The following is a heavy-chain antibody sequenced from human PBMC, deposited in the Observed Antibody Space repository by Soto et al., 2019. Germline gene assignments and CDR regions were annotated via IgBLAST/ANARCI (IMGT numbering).Heavy chain of an antibody. CDR1: GGSISSYY. Sequence: SETLSLSCTVSGGSISSYYWSWIRQPPGKGLEWIGYIYYSGSTNYNPSLKSRVTISVDTSKNQFSLKLSSVTAADTAVYYCARRYAGNFDYWGQGTLVTVSS. J-gene: IGHJ4*02. D-gene: IGHD2-8*01. V-gene: IGHV4-59*01. CDR2: IYYSGST. CDR3: ARRYAGNFDY.